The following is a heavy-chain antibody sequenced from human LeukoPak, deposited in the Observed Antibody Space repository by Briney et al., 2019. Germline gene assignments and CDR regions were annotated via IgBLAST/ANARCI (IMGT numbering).Heavy chain of an antibody. CDR3: AELGITMIGGV. D-gene: IGHD3-10*02. V-gene: IGHV3-48*03. CDR1: GFTFSSYE. J-gene: IGHJ6*02. CDR2: ISSSGSTI. Sequence: GGSLRLSCAASGFTFSSYEMNGVRQAPGKGLEWVSYISSSGSTIYYADSVKGRFTISRDNAKNSLYLQMNSLRAEDTAVYYCAELGITMIGGVWGQGTTVTISS.